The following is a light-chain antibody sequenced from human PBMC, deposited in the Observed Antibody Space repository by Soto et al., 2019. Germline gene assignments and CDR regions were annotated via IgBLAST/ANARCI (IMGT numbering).Light chain of an antibody. V-gene: IGLV2-14*01. CDR2: EVS. J-gene: IGLJ3*02. CDR3: SSYTSSTTV. CDR1: SSDIGGYNY. Sequence: QSALTQPASMSGSPGQSITISCTGTSSDIGGYNYVSWYQQHPGKAPKLMIFEVSNRPSGVSNRFSGSKSGNTASLSISGLQAEDEADYYCSSYTSSTTVFGGGTKLTVL.